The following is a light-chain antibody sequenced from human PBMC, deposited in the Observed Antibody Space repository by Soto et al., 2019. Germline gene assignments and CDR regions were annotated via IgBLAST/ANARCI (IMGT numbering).Light chain of an antibody. CDR3: QQSYTFPYN. CDR2: GTS. Sequence: DIQMTQSPSSLSAPVGDRVTITCRASQSIATYFNWYQQKPGKAPRLLIHGTSSLQSGVPSRFSGSGSGTDFTLSISSLQPEDFATYYCQQSYTFPYNFGQGTKLEMK. V-gene: IGKV1-39*01. CDR1: QSIATY. J-gene: IGKJ2*01.